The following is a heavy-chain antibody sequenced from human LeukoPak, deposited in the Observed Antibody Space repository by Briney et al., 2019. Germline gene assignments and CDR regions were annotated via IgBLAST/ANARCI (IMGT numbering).Heavy chain of an antibody. J-gene: IGHJ4*02. Sequence: PGGSLRLSCAASGFTFSSYGMHWVRQAPGKGLEWVAVIWYDGSNKYYADSVKGRFTISRDNSKNTLYLQMNSLGAEDTAVYYCAKDRNYYDSSGYYWDWGQGTLVTVSS. CDR1: GFTFSSYG. CDR2: IWYDGSNK. CDR3: AKDRNYYDSSGYYWD. V-gene: IGHV3-33*06. D-gene: IGHD3-22*01.